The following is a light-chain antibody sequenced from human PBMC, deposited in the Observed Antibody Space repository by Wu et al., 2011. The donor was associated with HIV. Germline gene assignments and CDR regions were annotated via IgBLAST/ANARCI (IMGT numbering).Light chain of an antibody. Sequence: TLSCRASQSISSNLAWYQXKSGQTPRLLIYGASTRATGVPARFSGSGSGTDFSLTISSLQSEDFAVYYCQQYGSSSYTFGQGTKLEIK. CDR1: QSISSN. J-gene: IGKJ2*01. V-gene: IGKV3-15*01. CDR2: GAS. CDR3: QQYGSSSYT.